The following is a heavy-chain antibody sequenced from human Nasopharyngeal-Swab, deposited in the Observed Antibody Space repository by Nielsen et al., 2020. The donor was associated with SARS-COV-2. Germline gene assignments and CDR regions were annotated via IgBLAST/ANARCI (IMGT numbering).Heavy chain of an antibody. Sequence: WIRQPPGKGLEWVSYISSSGSTIYYADSVKGRFTISRDNAKNSLYLQMNSLSAEDTAVYYCARDEGARVLWFGELSTYYYYGMDVWGQGTTVTVSS. J-gene: IGHJ6*02. CDR2: ISSSGSTI. V-gene: IGHV3-48*03. CDR3: ARDEGARVLWFGELSTYYYYGMDV. D-gene: IGHD3-10*01.